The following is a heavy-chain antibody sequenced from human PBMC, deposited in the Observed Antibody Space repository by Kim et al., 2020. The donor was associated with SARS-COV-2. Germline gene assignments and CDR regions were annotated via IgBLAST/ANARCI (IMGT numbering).Heavy chain of an antibody. J-gene: IGHJ4*02. CDR2: IATGGTT. V-gene: IGHV3-23*01. D-gene: IGHD6-13*01. CDR3: AKDRIAGAGAFDS. Sequence: GGSLRLSCAASGFTFGTSAMSWVRQAPGKGLEWVSTIATGGTTWYADSVKGRFTISRDKSKNTLFLQMDSLRAEDTAIYYCAKDRIAGAGAFDSWGLGTLVTVSS. CDR1: GFTFGTSA.